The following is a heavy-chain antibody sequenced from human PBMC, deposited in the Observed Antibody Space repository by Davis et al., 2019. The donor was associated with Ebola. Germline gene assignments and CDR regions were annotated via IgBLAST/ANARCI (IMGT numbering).Heavy chain of an antibody. D-gene: IGHD2-2*01. V-gene: IGHV3-23*01. CDR2: MSGSGGST. Sequence: RRSLRLSCAASGFIFSGYAMSWVRQAAGNGLEWVSAMSGSGGSTYYADSVKGRFTISRDNSKNSLYLQMNSLRAEDTAVYYCARDPGDIVVVPAAIGVNGMDVWGQGTTVTVSS. CDR3: ARDPGDIVVVPAAIGVNGMDV. J-gene: IGHJ6*02. CDR1: GFIFSGYA.